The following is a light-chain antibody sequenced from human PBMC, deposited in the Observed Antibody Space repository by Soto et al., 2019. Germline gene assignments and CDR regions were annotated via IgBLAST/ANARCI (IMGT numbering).Light chain of an antibody. CDR2: GSS. CDR3: QQSFGTPYT. CDR1: QSIGTF. Sequence: DLRMTQSPSSLSASVGDRVTVTCRASQSIGTFLNWYRQKPGKAPELLIHGSSTLQNGVHSRFRGSGSGTDFTLTISSLQPEDVATFYCQQSFGTPYTFGQGTK. J-gene: IGKJ2*01. V-gene: IGKV1-39*01.